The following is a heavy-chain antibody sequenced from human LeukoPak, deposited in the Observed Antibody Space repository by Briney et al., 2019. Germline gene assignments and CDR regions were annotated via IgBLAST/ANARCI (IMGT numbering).Heavy chain of an antibody. D-gene: IGHD3-10*01. CDR2: MTSSSNYI. CDR3: ARTGGDY. Sequence: SGGSLRLSCAASGFTFSSYNMNWVRQAPGKGLEWVSSMTSSSNYIYYADSVKGRFTISRDNAKNSLYLQMNSLRADDTAVYYCARTGGDYWGQGTLVTVSS. J-gene: IGHJ4*02. CDR1: GFTFSSYN. V-gene: IGHV3-21*01.